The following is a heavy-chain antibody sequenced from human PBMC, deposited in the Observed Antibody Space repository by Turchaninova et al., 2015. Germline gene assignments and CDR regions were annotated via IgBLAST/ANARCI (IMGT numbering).Heavy chain of an antibody. J-gene: IGHJ2*01. CDR2: ICQNGNT. CDR3: ARQSVXWYFXL. Sequence: QVQLQESGPGLVKPSETLSLTCVVSGYSISSPHYWGWIRQSPGKGLERIGNICQNGNTNYTPSLKSQVTXSVXPYKHXXSLXXXSVTAADTXVYYCARQSVXWYFXLWGRGXLVTVSS. D-gene: IGHD4-11*01. V-gene: IGHV4-38-2*01. CDR1: GYSISSPHY.